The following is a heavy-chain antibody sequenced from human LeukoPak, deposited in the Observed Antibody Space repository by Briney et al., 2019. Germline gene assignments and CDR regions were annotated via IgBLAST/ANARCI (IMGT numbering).Heavy chain of an antibody. CDR3: AKISRGYCSSTSCRGDFDY. V-gene: IGHV3-23*01. J-gene: IGHJ4*02. CDR2: ISGSGGST. CDR1: GFTFSNYA. D-gene: IGHD2-2*01. Sequence: PGGSLRLSCAASGFTFSNYAMSWVRQAPGKGLEWVSAISGSGGSTYYADSVKGRFTISRDNSKNTLHLQMNSLRAEDTAVYYCAKISRGYCSSTSCRGDFDYWGQGTLVTVSS.